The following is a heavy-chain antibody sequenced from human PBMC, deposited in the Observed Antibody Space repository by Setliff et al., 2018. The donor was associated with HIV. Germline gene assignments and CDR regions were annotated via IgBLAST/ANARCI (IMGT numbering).Heavy chain of an antibody. CDR2: LNPNSGNT. Sequence: AASVKVSCKPSEYSFTSYDINWVRQATGQGLEWMGWLNPNSGNTGYAQKFQGRVTMTRDTSISTAYMELSSLRSEDTAVYYCARGPEEGDCSGGSCYGNFDPWGQGTLVTVSS. V-gene: IGHV1-8*01. J-gene: IGHJ5*02. CDR3: ARGPEEGDCSGGSCYGNFDP. CDR1: EYSFTSYD. D-gene: IGHD2-15*01.